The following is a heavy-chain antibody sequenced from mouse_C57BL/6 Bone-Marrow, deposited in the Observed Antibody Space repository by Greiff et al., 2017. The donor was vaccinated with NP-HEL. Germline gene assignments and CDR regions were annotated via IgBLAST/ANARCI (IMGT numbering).Heavy chain of an antibody. CDR1: GYAFSSSW. J-gene: IGHJ2*01. D-gene: IGHD1-1*01. Sequence: VQLKESGPELVKPGASVKISCKASGYAFSSSWMNWVKQRPGQGLEWIGRIYPGDGDTNYNGKFKGKDTLTADKSSSTAYMLLSSLTSEDSAVYFCAREGVLTTVVARGDYWGQGTTLTVSS. CDR3: AREGVLTTVVARGDY. CDR2: IYPGDGDT. V-gene: IGHV1-82*01.